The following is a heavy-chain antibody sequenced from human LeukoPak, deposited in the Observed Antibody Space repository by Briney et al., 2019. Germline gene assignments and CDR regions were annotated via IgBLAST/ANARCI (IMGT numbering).Heavy chain of an antibody. Sequence: SETLSLTCTVSGGSISSYYWSWIRQPPGKGLEWIGYIYYSGSTNYNPSLKSRVTISVDTSKNQFSLKLSSVAAADTVVYYCAGIEYYYGSGRFDYWGQGTLVTVSS. CDR2: IYYSGST. D-gene: IGHD3-10*01. V-gene: IGHV4-59*01. CDR1: GGSISSYY. CDR3: AGIEYYYGSGRFDY. J-gene: IGHJ4*02.